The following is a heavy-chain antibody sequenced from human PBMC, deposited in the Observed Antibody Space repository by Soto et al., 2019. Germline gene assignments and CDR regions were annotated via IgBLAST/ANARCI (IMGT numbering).Heavy chain of an antibody. V-gene: IGHV5-51*01. CDR1: GYSFADYL. Sequence: GESLKISCKGSGYSFADYLICWVRQLPVKGLEWMGIIYPANSDTRYSPSFQGQVTISADKSINTAYLQWRSLQASDTAVYYCASLPVAASGKTWFDPWGQRTLVTVSS. J-gene: IGHJ5*02. CDR3: ASLPVAASGKTWFDP. D-gene: IGHD6-13*01. CDR2: IYPANSDT.